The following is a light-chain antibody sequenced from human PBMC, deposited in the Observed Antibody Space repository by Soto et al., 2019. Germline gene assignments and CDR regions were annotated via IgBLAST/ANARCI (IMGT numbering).Light chain of an antibody. V-gene: IGKV3D-7*01. CDR3: QQDYNLPYT. CDR1: QSVSTSY. CDR2: GAS. Sequence: EIVMTQFPATLSLSPGERATLSCRASQSVSTSYSSWYQQKPGQAPRLLIYGASTRATGIPARFSGSGSGTEFTLTISSLQPEDFAVYYCQQDYNLPYTFGQGTKLEIK. J-gene: IGKJ2*01.